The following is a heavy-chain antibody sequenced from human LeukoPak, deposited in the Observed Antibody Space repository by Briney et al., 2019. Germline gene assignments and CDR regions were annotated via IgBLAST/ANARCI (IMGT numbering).Heavy chain of an antibody. CDR3: ARGLVVAASLYYGMDV. J-gene: IGHJ6*02. CDR1: GYTFTSYY. V-gene: IGHV1-18*04. CDR2: ISAYNGNT. D-gene: IGHD2-15*01. Sequence: ASVKVSCKASGYTFTSYYMHWVRQAPGQGLEWMGWISAYNGNTNYAQKLQGRVTMTTDTSTSTAYMELRSLRSDDTAVYYCARGLVVAASLYYGMDVWGQGTTVTVSS.